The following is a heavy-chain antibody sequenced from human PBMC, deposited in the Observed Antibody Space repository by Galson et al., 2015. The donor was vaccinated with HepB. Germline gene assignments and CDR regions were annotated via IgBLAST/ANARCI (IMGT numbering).Heavy chain of an antibody. Sequence: SLRLSCAASGFTFSSYSMNWVRQAPGKGLEWVSYISSSFITIYYADSVKGRFTISRDNAKNSLYLQMNSLRAEDTAVYYCARDVPEPVWAFQHWGQGTLVTVSS. CDR1: GFTFSSYS. J-gene: IGHJ1*01. V-gene: IGHV3-48*01. CDR2: ISSSFITI. CDR3: ARDVPEPVWAFQH. D-gene: IGHD1-14*01.